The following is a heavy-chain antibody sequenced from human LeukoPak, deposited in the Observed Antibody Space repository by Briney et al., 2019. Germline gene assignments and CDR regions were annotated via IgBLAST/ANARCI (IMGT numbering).Heavy chain of an antibody. CDR3: AKDSGSYLGY. CDR1: GFTFSSYG. V-gene: IGHV3-30*18. CDR2: ISYDGSNK. J-gene: IGHJ4*02. Sequence: GGSLRLSCAASGFTFSSYGMHRVRQAPGKGLEWVAVISYDGSNKYYADSVKGRFTISRDNSKNTLYLQMNSLRAEDTAVYYCAKDSGSYLGYWGQGTLVTVSS. D-gene: IGHD1-26*01.